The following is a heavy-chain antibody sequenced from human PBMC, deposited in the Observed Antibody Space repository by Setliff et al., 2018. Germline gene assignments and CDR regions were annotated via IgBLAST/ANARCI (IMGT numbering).Heavy chain of an antibody. V-gene: IGHV3-7*01. CDR3: ARASKGLYCGSDCFYTFDS. CDR1: GFTFSSHW. D-gene: IGHD2-21*02. Sequence: GGSLRLSCAASGFTFSSHWMTWVRQAPGKGLEWVANINQDGSETYYVDSLKGRFSVSRDNGKNSLYLQMNSLRAEDTAVYYCARASKGLYCGSDCFYTFDSWGPGTLVTAPQ. CDR2: INQDGSET. J-gene: IGHJ4*02.